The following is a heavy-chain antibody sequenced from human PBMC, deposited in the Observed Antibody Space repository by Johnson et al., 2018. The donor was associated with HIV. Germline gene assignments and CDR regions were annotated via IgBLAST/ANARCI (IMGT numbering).Heavy chain of an antibody. CDR3: AREYCSSTSCRDAFDI. CDR1: GFSFSRYW. CDR2: IKQDGSEK. Sequence: VQLVESGGGLVQPGGSLRLSCAASGFSFSRYWMSWVRQAPGKGLEWVANIKQDGSEKYYVDSVKGRFTISRDNSKNTLYLQMNSLRAEDTAVYYCAREYCSSTSCRDAFDIWGQGTMVTVSS. D-gene: IGHD2-2*01. J-gene: IGHJ3*02. V-gene: IGHV3-7*05.